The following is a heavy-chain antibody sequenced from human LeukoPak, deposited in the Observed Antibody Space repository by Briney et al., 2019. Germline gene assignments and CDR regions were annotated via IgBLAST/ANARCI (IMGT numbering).Heavy chain of an antibody. CDR1: GYSISSVYY. D-gene: IGHD2-15*01. J-gene: IGHJ4*02. V-gene: IGHV4-38-2*01. Sequence: SETLSLTCAVSGYSISSVYYWGCIRQPPGKGLEWIGSIYHGGSTYYNPSRKSRVTISVDTSKNQFSLKLISVTAADAAVYYCARSYCSGGSCYYFDYWGQGTLVTVSS. CDR3: ARSYCSGGSCYYFDY. CDR2: IYHGGST.